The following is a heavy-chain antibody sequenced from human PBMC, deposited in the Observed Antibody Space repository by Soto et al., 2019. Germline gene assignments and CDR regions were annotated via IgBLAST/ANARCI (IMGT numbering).Heavy chain of an antibody. CDR3: ARVTEVSVGVSAAPNWFDH. D-gene: IGHD2-2*01. CDR1: GYTFTNYG. Sequence: ASVKVSCKASGYTFTNYGFTWVRQAPGQGLEWMGWISAYSGDTNYAQKFQGRVTMTTDTSTSTAHMELRSLRPDDTAVYYCARVTEVSVGVSAAPNWFDHSGQGTLVTVSS. CDR2: ISAYSGDT. V-gene: IGHV1-18*04. J-gene: IGHJ5*02.